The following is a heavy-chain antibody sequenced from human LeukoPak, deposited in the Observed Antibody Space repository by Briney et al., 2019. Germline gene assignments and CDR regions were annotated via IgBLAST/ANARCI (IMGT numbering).Heavy chain of an antibody. J-gene: IGHJ5*02. Sequence: MASETLSLTCTVSGGSISSSSYYWGWIRQPPGKGLEWIGSIYYSGSTYYNPSLKSRVTISVDTSKNQFSLKLSSVTAADTAVYYCARSAPYNWFDPWGQGTLVTVSS. CDR3: ARSAPYNWFDP. CDR1: GGSISSSSYY. V-gene: IGHV4-39*07. CDR2: IYYSGST.